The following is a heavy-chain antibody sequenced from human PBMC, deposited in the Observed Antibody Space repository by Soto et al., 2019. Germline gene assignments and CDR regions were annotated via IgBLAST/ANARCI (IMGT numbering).Heavy chain of an antibody. CDR1: GFTFSSNW. CDR3: AKARDQFDSSAADY. D-gene: IGHD3-22*01. Sequence: PGGSLRLSCAASGFTFSSNWMHWVRQAPGKGLVWVSRINSDGTYTSYADSVKGRFTISRDNAKNTLYLQLNSVRPEDTAVYFCAKARDQFDSSAADYWGQGSLVTVS. J-gene: IGHJ4*02. CDR2: INSDGTYT. V-gene: IGHV3-74*01.